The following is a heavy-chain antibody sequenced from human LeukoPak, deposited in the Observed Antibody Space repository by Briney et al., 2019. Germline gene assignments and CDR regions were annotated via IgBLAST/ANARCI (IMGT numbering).Heavy chain of an antibody. V-gene: IGHV3-7*03. CDR1: GFTFSSYW. J-gene: IGHJ4*02. Sequence: GGSLRLSCAASGFTFSSYWMSWVRQAPGKGLEWVANIKQDGSEKYYVDSVKGRFTISRDNAKNSLYLQMNSLRAVDTAVYYCARGSPSRFYSSGPEAFFDYWGQGTLVTVSS. CDR3: ARGSPSRFYSSGPEAFFDY. D-gene: IGHD6-19*01. CDR2: IKQDGSEK.